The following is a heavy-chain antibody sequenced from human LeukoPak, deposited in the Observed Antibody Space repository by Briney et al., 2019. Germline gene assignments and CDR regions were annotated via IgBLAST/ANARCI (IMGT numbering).Heavy chain of an antibody. V-gene: IGHV4-34*01. CDR3: ASSNCSGGSCYVYYYGMDV. Sequence: SETLSLTCAVYGGSFSGYYWSWIRQPPGKGLEWIGEINHSGSTNYNPSLKSRVTISVDTSKNHFSLKLSSVTAADTAVYYCASSNCSGGSCYVYYYGMDVWGQGTTVTVSS. D-gene: IGHD2-15*01. J-gene: IGHJ6*02. CDR2: INHSGST. CDR1: GGSFSGYY.